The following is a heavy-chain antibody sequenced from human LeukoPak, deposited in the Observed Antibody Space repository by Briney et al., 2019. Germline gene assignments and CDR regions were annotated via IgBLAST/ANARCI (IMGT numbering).Heavy chain of an antibody. Sequence: GASVKVSCKASGYTFTNYGISWVRQAPGQGLEWMGWISPYNGNTNYAQKLQGRVTMTTDTSTTTSYMELRSLRSADTAVYYCARDLEYGSGSSPDYWGQGTLVTVSS. V-gene: IGHV1-18*01. J-gene: IGHJ4*02. CDR2: ISPYNGNT. CDR1: GYTFTNYG. D-gene: IGHD3-10*01. CDR3: ARDLEYGSGSSPDY.